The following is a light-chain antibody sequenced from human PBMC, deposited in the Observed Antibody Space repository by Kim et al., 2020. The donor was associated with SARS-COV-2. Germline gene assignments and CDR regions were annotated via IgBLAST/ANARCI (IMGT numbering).Light chain of an antibody. J-gene: IGLJ3*02. Sequence: QAGLTQPPSVSKGLRQTATLTCTGDNNNIGIHGAIWLQQHQGHPPKLLSYRNNNRPSGISERLSASRSGSTASLTITGLQPDDGADYYCSAWDSSLNAWVFGGGTQLTVL. CDR2: RNN. CDR3: SAWDSSLNAWV. V-gene: IGLV10-54*01. CDR1: NNNIGIHG.